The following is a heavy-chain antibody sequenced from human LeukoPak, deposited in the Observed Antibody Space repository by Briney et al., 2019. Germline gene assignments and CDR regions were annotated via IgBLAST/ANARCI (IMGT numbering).Heavy chain of an antibody. Sequence: PGRSLRLSCAASGFTFDDHAMHWVRQAPGKGLEWVSGISWNSGSIGYADSVKGRFTISRDNAKNSLYLQMNSLRAEDMALYYCAKVSGHYYFDYWGQGTLVTVSS. CDR3: AKVSGHYYFDY. CDR1: GFTFDDHA. D-gene: IGHD6-25*01. J-gene: IGHJ4*02. V-gene: IGHV3-9*03. CDR2: ISWNSGSI.